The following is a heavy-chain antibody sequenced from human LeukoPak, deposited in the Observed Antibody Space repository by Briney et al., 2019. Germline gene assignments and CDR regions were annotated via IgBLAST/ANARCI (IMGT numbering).Heavy chain of an antibody. CDR3: AKGSSGYFLDY. CDR1: GFIFSSYG. CDR2: ISNDGGGT. V-gene: IGHV3-23*01. J-gene: IGHJ4*02. D-gene: IGHD3-22*01. Sequence: QPGGSLRLSCAASGFIFSSYGLTWVRQAPGKGLEWVSSISNDGGGTTYADFVQGRFTISRDNSKNTVFLQMNSLGAEDTALYYCAKGSSGYFLDYWGQGTLVTVSS.